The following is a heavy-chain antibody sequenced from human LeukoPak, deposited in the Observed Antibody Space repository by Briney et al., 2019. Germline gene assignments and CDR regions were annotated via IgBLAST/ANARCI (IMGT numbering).Heavy chain of an antibody. V-gene: IGHV3-23*01. J-gene: IGHJ3*02. CDR1: GFTFSSYA. D-gene: IGHD4-23*01. Sequence: PGGSLRLSCAASGFTFSSYAMSWVRQAPGKGLEWVSAISGSGGSTYYADSVKGRFTISRDNSKNTLYLQMNSLRAEDTAVYYCAKDWSRYGGNSNDAFDIWDQGTMVTVSS. CDR3: AKDWSRYGGNSNDAFDI. CDR2: ISGSGGST.